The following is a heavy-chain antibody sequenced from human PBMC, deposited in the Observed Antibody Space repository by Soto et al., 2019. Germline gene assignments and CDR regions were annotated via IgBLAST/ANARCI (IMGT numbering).Heavy chain of an antibody. V-gene: IGHV5-10-1*01. Sequence: GESLKISCKGSGYSFAGYWITWVRQKPGKGLEWMGRIDPSDSQTYYSPSFRGHVTISVTKSITTVFLQWSSLRASDTAMYYCARHVSLAAADYGMDVWGQGTTVTVSS. J-gene: IGHJ6*02. CDR3: ARHVSLAAADYGMDV. CDR1: GYSFAGYW. D-gene: IGHD6-13*01. CDR2: IDPSDSQT.